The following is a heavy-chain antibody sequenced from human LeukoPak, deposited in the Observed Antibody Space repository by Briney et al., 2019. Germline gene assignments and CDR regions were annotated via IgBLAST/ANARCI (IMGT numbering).Heavy chain of an antibody. D-gene: IGHD2-15*01. CDR1: GFTFSTYA. J-gene: IGHJ4*02. CDR3: AKRMPYYFDY. V-gene: IGHV3-23*01. Sequence: GGPLRLSCAASGFTFSTYAMSWVRRAPGKGLEWVSAISGSGGSTYSADSVKGRFTISRDNSKNTLYLQMNSLRAEDTAVYYCAKRMPYYFDYWGQGTLVTVSS. CDR2: ISGSGGST.